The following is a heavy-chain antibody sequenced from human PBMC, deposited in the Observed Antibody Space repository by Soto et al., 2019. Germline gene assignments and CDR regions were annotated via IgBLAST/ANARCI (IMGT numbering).Heavy chain of an antibody. J-gene: IGHJ4*02. V-gene: IGHV1-18*04. CDR1: GYDFSSYG. CDR2: ISASNGNR. Sequence: QVQLVQSGAEVKKPGASVKVSCKASGYDFSSYGISWVRQAPGQGLEWMGWISASNGNRDYAQQFQGRVTMTSDTSRTTSEVELRSLRSEDTAGYYFVRDPLRKDYGGQGTLV. CDR3: VRDPLRKDY.